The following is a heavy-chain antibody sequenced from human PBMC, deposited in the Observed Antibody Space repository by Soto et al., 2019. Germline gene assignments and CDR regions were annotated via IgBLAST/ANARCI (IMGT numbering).Heavy chain of an antibody. CDR1: GYTFTGYY. V-gene: IGHV1-2*02. J-gene: IGHJ4*02. CDR3: ARDRSVRYSSSWYSVLY. CDR2: INPNSGGT. Sequence: ASVKVSCKASGYTFTGYYMHWVRQAPGQGLEWMGWINPNSGGTNYAQKFQGRVTMTRDTSISTAYMELSRPRSDDTAVYYCARDRSVRYSSSWYSVLYWGQGTLVTVSS. D-gene: IGHD6-13*01.